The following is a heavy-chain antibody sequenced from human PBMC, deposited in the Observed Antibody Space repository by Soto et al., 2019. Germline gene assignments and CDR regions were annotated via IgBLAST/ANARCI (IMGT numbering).Heavy chain of an antibody. CDR3: AKDLGNQIESGNYMDV. J-gene: IGHJ6*03. Sequence: GGSLRLSCAASGFTFSSYAMSWVRQAPGKGLEWVSAISGSGGSTYYADSVKGRFTISRDNSKNTLYLQMNSLRAEDTAVYYCAKDLGNQIESGNYMDVWGKGTTVTVSS. D-gene: IGHD2-2*01. V-gene: IGHV3-23*01. CDR1: GFTFSSYA. CDR2: ISGSGGST.